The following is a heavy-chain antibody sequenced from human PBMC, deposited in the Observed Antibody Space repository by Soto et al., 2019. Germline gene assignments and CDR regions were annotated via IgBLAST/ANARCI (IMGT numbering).Heavy chain of an antibody. J-gene: IGHJ4*02. Sequence: ESGGDLVTRGGSLRLSCAASGYTFSDYYMSWIRQAPGKGLEWISYIDTSSTKIYYADSVKGRFTISRDNAKNSLYLEMNSLRDEDTAVYYCASHYDMWSGYLSPVDYWGQGTLVTVSS. CDR2: IDTSSTKI. V-gene: IGHV3-11*01. D-gene: IGHD3-3*01. CDR3: ASHYDMWSGYLSPVDY. CDR1: GYTFSDYY.